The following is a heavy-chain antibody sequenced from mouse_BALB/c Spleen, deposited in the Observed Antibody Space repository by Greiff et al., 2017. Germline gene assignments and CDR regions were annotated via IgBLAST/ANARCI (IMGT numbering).Heavy chain of an antibody. V-gene: IGHV5-6-4*01. CDR2: ISSGGSYT. Sequence: DVMLVESGGGLVKPGGSLKLSCAASGFTFSSYTMSWVRQTPEKRLEWVATISSGGSYTYYPDSVKGRFTISRDNAKNTLYLQMSSLKSEDTAMYCCTRGDTTVVAPYWGQGTTLTVSS. CDR1: GFTFSSYT. J-gene: IGHJ2*01. CDR3: TRGDTTVVAPY. D-gene: IGHD1-1*01.